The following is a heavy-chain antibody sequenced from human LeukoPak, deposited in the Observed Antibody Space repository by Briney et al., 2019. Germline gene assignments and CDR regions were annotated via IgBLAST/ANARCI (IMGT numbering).Heavy chain of an antibody. J-gene: IGHJ4*02. CDR1: GYTFTSYA. D-gene: IGHD5-12*01. Sequence: ASVKVSCKASGYTFTSYAMNWVRQAPGQGLEWMGWINTNTGNPTYAQGFTGRFVFSLDTSVSTAYLQISSLKAEDTAVYYCARMYSGYDLNYFDYWGQGTLATVSS. CDR3: ARMYSGYDLNYFDY. V-gene: IGHV7-4-1*02. CDR2: INTNTGNP.